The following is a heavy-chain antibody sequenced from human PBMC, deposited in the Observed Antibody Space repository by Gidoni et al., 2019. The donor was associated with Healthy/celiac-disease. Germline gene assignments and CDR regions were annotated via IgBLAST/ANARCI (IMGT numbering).Heavy chain of an antibody. D-gene: IGHD3-22*01. J-gene: IGHJ6*02. Sequence: QVQLQESGPGLVKPSGTLSLTCAVSGGSLSSSNWWSWVRQPPGKGLEWIGEIYHSGSTNYNPSLKIRVTISVDKSKNQFSLKLSSVTAADTAVYYCARLVVIYYYYYGMDVWGQGTTVTVSS. CDR2: IYHSGST. CDR3: ARLVVIYYYYYGMDV. V-gene: IGHV4-4*02. CDR1: GGSLSSSNW.